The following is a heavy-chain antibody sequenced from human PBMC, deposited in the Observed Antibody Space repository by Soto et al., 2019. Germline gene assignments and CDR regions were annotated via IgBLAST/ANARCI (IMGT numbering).Heavy chain of an antibody. CDR1: GFTFSSYS. D-gene: IGHD5-18*01. Sequence: EVQLVESGGGLVKPGGSLRLSCAASGFTFSSYSMNWVRQAPGKGLEWVSSISSSSSYIYYADSVKGRFTISRDNAKNSLYLQMNSLRAEDTAVNYCARVLFSVDTAMIFDYWGQGTLVTVSS. J-gene: IGHJ4*02. CDR3: ARVLFSVDTAMIFDY. V-gene: IGHV3-21*01. CDR2: ISSSSSYI.